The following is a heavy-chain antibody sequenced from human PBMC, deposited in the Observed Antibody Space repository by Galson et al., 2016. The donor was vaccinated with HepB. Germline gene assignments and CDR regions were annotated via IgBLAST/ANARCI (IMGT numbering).Heavy chain of an antibody. J-gene: IGHJ4*02. D-gene: IGHD2-2*01. CDR3: ARDRGFYSSTWD. Sequence: SLRLSCAASGFTFSSYAMHWVRQAPGKGLEWVSSISGDGAPYYVDSMKGRFTISRDNSKDTLYLQMISLRAEDTAVYDCARDRGFYSSTWDWGQGTLVTVSS. V-gene: IGHV3-23*01. CDR2: ISGDGAP. CDR1: GFTFSSYA.